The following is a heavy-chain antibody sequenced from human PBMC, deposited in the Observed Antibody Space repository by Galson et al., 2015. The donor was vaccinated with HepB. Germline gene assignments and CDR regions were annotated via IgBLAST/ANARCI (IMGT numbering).Heavy chain of an antibody. V-gene: IGHV3-7*01. CDR2: IKQDGSEK. CDR1: GFTFSSYW. CDR3: ARHLTTWEYYYYAMDV. J-gene: IGHJ6*02. Sequence: SLRLSCAASGFTFSSYWMSWVRQAPGKGLEWVANIKQDGSEKYYVDSVKGRFTISRDNAKNSLYLQINSLRAEDTAVYYCARHLTTWEYYYYAMDVWGQGTAVTVSS. D-gene: IGHD4-17*01.